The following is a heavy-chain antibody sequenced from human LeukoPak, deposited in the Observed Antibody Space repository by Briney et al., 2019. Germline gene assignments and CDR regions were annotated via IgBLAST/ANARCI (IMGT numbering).Heavy chain of an antibody. Sequence: ASVKVSCKASGYTFTSYGMSWVRQAPGQGLEWMGWISANNGNTNYAQKLQGRVTMTTDTSTSTAYMELRSLRSDDTAVYYCARVMITMVRGAPYYYMDVWGKGTTVTISS. CDR1: GYTFTSYG. J-gene: IGHJ6*03. CDR3: ARVMITMVRGAPYYYMDV. CDR2: ISANNGNT. V-gene: IGHV1-18*01. D-gene: IGHD3-10*01.